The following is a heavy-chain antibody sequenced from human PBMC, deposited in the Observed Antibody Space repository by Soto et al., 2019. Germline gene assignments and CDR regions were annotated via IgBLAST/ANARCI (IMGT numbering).Heavy chain of an antibody. Sequence: ASVKVSCKVSGNTLVELSKHWVRQAPGKGLEWMGSFDPGDGEAIFAQKFKGRVTMTEDTSTDTAYMELSSLRSEDTAVYYCARGGLSDWFDPWGQGTLVTVSS. V-gene: IGHV1-24*01. D-gene: IGHD3-3*01. CDR2: FDPGDGEA. J-gene: IGHJ5*02. CDR1: GNTLVELS. CDR3: ARGGLSDWFDP.